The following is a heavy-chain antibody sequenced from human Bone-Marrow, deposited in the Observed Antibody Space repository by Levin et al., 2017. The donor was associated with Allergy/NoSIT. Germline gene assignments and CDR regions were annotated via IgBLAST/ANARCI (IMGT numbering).Heavy chain of an antibody. CDR1: GFNFNSFG. D-gene: IGHD4/OR15-4a*01. V-gene: IGHV3-23*01. CDR2: ISGSGGRT. Sequence: SCAASGFNFNSFGMGWVRQAPGKGLEWVSGISGSGGRTYYADSVKGRFTISRDNSKKTLYLQTDSVRAEDTAVYFCAKETNYGDYLHWGEGTLVTVSS. J-gene: IGHJ4*02. CDR3: AKETNYGDYLH.